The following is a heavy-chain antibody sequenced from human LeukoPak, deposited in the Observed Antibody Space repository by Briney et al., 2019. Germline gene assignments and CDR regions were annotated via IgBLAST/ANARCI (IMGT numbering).Heavy chain of an antibody. CDR1: GYTLTELS. J-gene: IGHJ4*02. D-gene: IGHD3-10*01. V-gene: IGHV1-24*01. CDR2: FDPEDGET. Sequence: ASVKVSCKVSGYTLTELSMHWVRQAPGKGLEWMGGFDPEDGETIYAQKFQGRVTMTEDTSTDTAYMGLSSLRSEDTAVYYCATDPRVRGVIIPYFDYWGQGTLVTVPS. CDR3: ATDPRVRGVIIPYFDY.